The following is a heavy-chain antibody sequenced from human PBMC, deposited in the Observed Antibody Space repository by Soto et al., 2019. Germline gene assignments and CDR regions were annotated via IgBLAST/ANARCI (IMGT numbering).Heavy chain of an antibody. J-gene: IGHJ4*02. D-gene: IGHD2-21*02. CDR3: ARMTFDDYFDY. CDR1: GGSISSYY. V-gene: IGHV4-59*01. CDR2: IYYSGST. Sequence: QVQLQESGPGLVKPSETLSLTCTVSGGSISSYYWSWIRQPPGKGLEWIGYIYYSGSTNYNPSLKSRVTISVATSKNQFSLKLSSVTAADTAVYYCARMTFDDYFDYWGQGTLVTVSS.